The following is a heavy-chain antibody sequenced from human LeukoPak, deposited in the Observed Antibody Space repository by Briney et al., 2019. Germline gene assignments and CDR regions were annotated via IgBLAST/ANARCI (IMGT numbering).Heavy chain of an antibody. CDR1: GFTFSTYW. D-gene: IGHD2-2*01. CDR2: IQPDGSEK. V-gene: IGHV3-7*05. CDR3: ARVVPAVTNRFDP. Sequence: GGSLRLSCAASGFTFSTYWMSWVRQAPGKGLEWVANIQPDGSEKYYVDSVEGRFTISRDNAKNSLYLQMNSLRAEDTAVYYCARVVPAVTNRFDPWGQGTLVTVS. J-gene: IGHJ5*02.